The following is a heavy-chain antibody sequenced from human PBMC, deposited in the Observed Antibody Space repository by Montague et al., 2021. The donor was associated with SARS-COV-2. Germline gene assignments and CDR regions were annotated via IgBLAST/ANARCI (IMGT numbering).Heavy chain of an antibody. V-gene: IGHV2-70*01. Sequence: PALVKPTQTLTLTCTFSRFSLSTSEMCVSWIRQPPGKALEWLAVIDWDDDKSYSTSLKTRLTTSKDTSKNQVVLTMTNMDPVDTATYYCARMPDQVWLDYWGQGILVTVSS. CDR3: ARMPDQVWLDY. J-gene: IGHJ4*02. D-gene: IGHD5-18*01. CDR1: RFSLSTSEMC. CDR2: IDWDDDK.